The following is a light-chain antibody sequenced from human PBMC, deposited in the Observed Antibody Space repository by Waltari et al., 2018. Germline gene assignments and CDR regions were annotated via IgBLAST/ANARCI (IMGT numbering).Light chain of an antibody. Sequence: EIVLTQSPLSLPVTLGEPASISCTSSQSLLHSNGYAYLDWYVQRPGLPPRLLIYFGSYRAYWVPDRVSGSGSVTDFTLKISKVEAEDVGGYYCMQALQTSITFGQGARLEIK. CDR2: FGS. J-gene: IGKJ5*01. V-gene: IGKV2-28*01. CDR3: MQALQTSIT. CDR1: QSLLHSNGYAY.